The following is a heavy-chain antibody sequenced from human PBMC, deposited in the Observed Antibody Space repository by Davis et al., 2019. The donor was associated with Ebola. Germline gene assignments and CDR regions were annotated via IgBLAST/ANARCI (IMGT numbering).Heavy chain of an antibody. J-gene: IGHJ3*02. CDR1: GNSFSSHW. V-gene: IGHV5-51*01. CDR3: ATLRRTITGMDDGFDI. Sequence: GESLKISCQDSGNSFSSHWIGWVRQMPGKGLEWMGIIFTGDSATRYRPSFRGQVTISADKSFKTAFLQWSSLKASDTARYYCATLRRTITGMDDGFDIWGQGTMVTVSS. D-gene: IGHD1-20*01. CDR2: IFTGDSAT.